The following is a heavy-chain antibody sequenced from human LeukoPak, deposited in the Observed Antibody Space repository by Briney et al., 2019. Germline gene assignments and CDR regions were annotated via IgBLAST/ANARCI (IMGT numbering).Heavy chain of an antibody. D-gene: IGHD2-8*01. Sequence: GGSLRLSCAASGFTFSSFGMSWVRQAPGKGLEWVSAISVSGDSTNYADSVKGRFTISRDNSKNTLYLQMNSLRAEDTAVYYCAKVFFMDYWGQGTLVTVSS. J-gene: IGHJ4*02. CDR1: GFTFSSFG. CDR2: ISVSGDST. CDR3: AKVFFMDY. V-gene: IGHV3-23*01.